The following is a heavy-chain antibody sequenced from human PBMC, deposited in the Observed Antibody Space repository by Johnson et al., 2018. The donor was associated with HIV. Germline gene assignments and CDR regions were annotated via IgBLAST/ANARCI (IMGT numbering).Heavy chain of an antibody. CDR1: GFTFSSYW. CDR2: IYSGGST. D-gene: IGHD7-27*01. J-gene: IGHJ3*02. CDR3: ASRTGWDAFDI. Sequence: MLLVESGGGVVQPGGSLRLSCAASGFTFSSYWMSWVRQAPGKGLEWVSVIYSGGSTYYADSVKGRFTISRDNSKNTLYLQMNSLRAEDTAVYYCASRTGWDAFDIWGQGTMVTVSS. V-gene: IGHV3-66*01.